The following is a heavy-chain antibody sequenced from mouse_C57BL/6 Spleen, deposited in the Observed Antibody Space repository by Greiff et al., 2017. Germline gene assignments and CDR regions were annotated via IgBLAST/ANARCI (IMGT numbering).Heavy chain of an antibody. Sequence: EVQLLESGPGLVKPSQSLSLTCSVTGYSITSGYYWYWIRQFPGNKLEWMGYISYDGSNNYNPSLKNRISITRDTSKNQFFLKLTSVTTEDTATYYCAREGGTRAMDYWGQGTSVTVSS. CDR3: AREGGTRAMDY. V-gene: IGHV3-6*01. J-gene: IGHJ4*01. CDR1: GYSITSGYY. CDR2: ISYDGSN. D-gene: IGHD3-1*01.